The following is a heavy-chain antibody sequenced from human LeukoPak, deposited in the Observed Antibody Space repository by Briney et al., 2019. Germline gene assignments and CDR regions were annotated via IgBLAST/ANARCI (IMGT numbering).Heavy chain of an antibody. CDR1: GXFFXDHY. J-gene: IGHJ4*02. CDR3: ARANVPAAGNLDY. CDR2: ICHKLNQYTT. V-gene: IGHV3-72*01. D-gene: IGHD6-13*01. Sequence: GGTLSLSCAASGXFFXDHYMDWVRXAPGKXXXXXGRICHKLNQYTTEYATAVKGRFTISRNDSNTSVYPQRNSLKNEDTAVYYCARANVPAAGNLDYWGQGTQVTVSS.